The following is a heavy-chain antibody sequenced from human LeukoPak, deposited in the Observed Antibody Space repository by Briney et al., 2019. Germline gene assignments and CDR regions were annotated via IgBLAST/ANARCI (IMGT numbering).Heavy chain of an antibody. Sequence: GGSLRLSCAASGFTFSNYWMSWVRQAPGKGLEWVANIKQDGSEKYYVDSVKGRFTISRDNAQNSLYLQLNSLRAEDTAVYYCARDLNGPSFYWGQGTLVTVSS. CDR1: GFTFSNYW. D-gene: IGHD2-8*01. J-gene: IGHJ4*02. CDR2: IKQDGSEK. V-gene: IGHV3-7*01. CDR3: ARDLNGPSFY.